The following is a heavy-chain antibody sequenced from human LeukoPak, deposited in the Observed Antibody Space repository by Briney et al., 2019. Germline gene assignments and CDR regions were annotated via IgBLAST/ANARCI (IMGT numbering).Heavy chain of an antibody. CDR3: ARERVGSDYYGLDV. CDR2: INTDGSST. D-gene: IGHD6-25*01. J-gene: IGHJ6*02. V-gene: IGHV3-74*01. CDR1: GFIFSTYW. Sequence: GGSRRLSCAASGFIFSTYWMHWVRQAPGKGLAWVSRINTDGSSTAYAAPVKGRFTISRDNAKNIVYLQMNSLRAEDTALYFCARERVGSDYYGLDVWGQGTTVSVSS.